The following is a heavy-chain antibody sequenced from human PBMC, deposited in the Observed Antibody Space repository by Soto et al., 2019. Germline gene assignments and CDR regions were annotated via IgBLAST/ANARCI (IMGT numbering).Heavy chain of an antibody. Sequence: QITLKESGPTLVKPTQTLTLTCTFSGFSLSTSGVGVGWIRQPPGKALEWLALIYWDDDKRYSPSLKSRLTTTKDTSKHPVVLTMTNMDPADTATYYCAHRLSSVKYGAYGGDWYFDLWGRGTLVTVSS. CDR1: GFSLSTSGVG. D-gene: IGHD4-17*01. CDR2: IYWDDDK. J-gene: IGHJ2*01. CDR3: AHRLSSVKYGAYGGDWYFDL. V-gene: IGHV2-5*02.